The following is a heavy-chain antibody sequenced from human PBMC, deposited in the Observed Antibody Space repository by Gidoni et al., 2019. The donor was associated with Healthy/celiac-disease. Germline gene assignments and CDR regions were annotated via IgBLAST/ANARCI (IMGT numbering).Heavy chain of an antibody. J-gene: IGHJ4*02. CDR3: ARNLVGVPFDY. D-gene: IGHD1-26*01. CDR1: GGSISSSNW. V-gene: IGHV4-4*02. Sequence: QVPLQASGPGLVKPSGTLSLTCAVSGGSISSSNWWSWVRQPPWKWLEWLGEIYHSGSTNYTPPLQIRVTISVAKSTNQFSLKLSSVTAADTSVYYCARNLVGVPFDYWGQGTLVTVSS. CDR2: IYHSGST.